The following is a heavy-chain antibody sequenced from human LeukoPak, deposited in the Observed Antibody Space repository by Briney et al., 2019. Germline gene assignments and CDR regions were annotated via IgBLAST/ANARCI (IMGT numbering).Heavy chain of an antibody. D-gene: IGHD6-25*01. CDR3: TRTLIPGIVAGLDY. J-gene: IGHJ4*02. CDR1: GYTFTGYY. V-gene: IGHV1-2*02. Sequence: ASVKVSCKATGYTFTGYYIHWVRQAPGQGLEWMGWINPNNGGTNYARNFQGRVNMSRDTSINTAYMELTRLRSDDTAFYYCTRTLIPGIVAGLDYWGQGTLVTVSS. CDR2: INPNNGGT.